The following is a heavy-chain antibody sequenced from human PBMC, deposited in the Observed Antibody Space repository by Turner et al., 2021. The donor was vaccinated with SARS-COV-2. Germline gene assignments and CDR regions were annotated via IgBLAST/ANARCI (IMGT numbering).Heavy chain of an antibody. Sequence: QVQLVESGGGVVQPGRSLRLSCAASGFTFISYDMHWVRQAPGKVLEWVAVIWYDGSNKYYADSVKGRFTISRDNSKNTLYLQMNSLRAEDTAVYYCARQTDSSTWQTYYFDYWGQGTLVTVSS. D-gene: IGHD6-13*01. V-gene: IGHV3-33*01. J-gene: IGHJ4*02. CDR1: GFTFISYD. CDR3: ARQTDSSTWQTYYFDY. CDR2: IWYDGSNK.